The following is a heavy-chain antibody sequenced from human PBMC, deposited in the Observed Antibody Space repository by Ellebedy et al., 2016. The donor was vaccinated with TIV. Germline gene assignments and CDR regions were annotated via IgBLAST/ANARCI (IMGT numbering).Heavy chain of an antibody. CDR1: GGSISSGGYY. V-gene: IGHV4-31*03. CDR3: ARDQGSEDKAMALDY. CDR2: IYYSGST. D-gene: IGHD5-18*01. Sequence: LRLSCTVSGGSISSGGYYWSWIRQPPGKGLEWIGYIYYSGSTYYNPSLKSRVTISVDTSKNQFSLKLSSVTAADTAVYYCARDQGSEDKAMALDYWGQGTLVTVSS. J-gene: IGHJ4*02.